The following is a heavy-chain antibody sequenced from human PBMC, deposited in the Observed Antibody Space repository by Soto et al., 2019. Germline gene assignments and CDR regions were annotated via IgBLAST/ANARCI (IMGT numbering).Heavy chain of an antibody. D-gene: IGHD1-1*01. Sequence: PGGSLRLSCAASGFTFSSYSMNWVRQGPGKGLEWVSSISSSSSYIYYADSVKGRFTISRDNAKNSLYLQMNSLRAEDTAVYYCARDMGRDDDAFDIWGQGTMVTVSS. CDR1: GFTFSSYS. CDR2: ISSSSSYI. V-gene: IGHV3-21*01. J-gene: IGHJ3*02. CDR3: ARDMGRDDDAFDI.